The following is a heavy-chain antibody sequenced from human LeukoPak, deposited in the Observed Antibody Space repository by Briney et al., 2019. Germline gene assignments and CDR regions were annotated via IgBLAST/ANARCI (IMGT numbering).Heavy chain of an antibody. J-gene: IGHJ3*02. D-gene: IGHD2-21*01. CDR1: GGSISTYY. CDR2: TYYSGST. Sequence: SETLSLTCTVSGGSISTYYWSWIRQPPGKGLEWIAYTYYSGSTNYNPSLKSRVTISVETSKNQFSLNLSSVTAADTAVYHCARVRYSIGPLNGFDMWGQGTMVTVSS. CDR3: ARVRYSIGPLNGFDM. V-gene: IGHV4-59*01.